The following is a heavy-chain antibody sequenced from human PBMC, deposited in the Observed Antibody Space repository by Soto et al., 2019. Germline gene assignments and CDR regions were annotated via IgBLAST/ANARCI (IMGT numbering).Heavy chain of an antibody. V-gene: IGHV1-69*02. D-gene: IGHD5-12*01. Sequence: QVQLVQSGAEVKKPGSSVKVSCKASGGTFSSYTISWVRQAPGQGLEWMGRIIPILGIANYAQKFQGRVTITADKSTSTAYMELSSLRSEDTAVYYCARAGAVEMATSLYYFDYWGQGTLVTVSS. J-gene: IGHJ4*02. CDR3: ARAGAVEMATSLYYFDY. CDR1: GGTFSSYT. CDR2: IIPILGIA.